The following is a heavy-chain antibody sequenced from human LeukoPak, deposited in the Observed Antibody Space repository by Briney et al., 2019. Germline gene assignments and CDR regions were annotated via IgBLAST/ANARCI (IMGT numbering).Heavy chain of an antibody. J-gene: IGHJ4*02. V-gene: IGHV4-4*09. CDR3: ARHHPYCSSTSCYYDY. Sequence: SETLSVTCNVTDGSISSYYWSWIRQPPGKGLEWIGYIYTSGSTNYNPSLKSRVTISVDTSKNQFSLKLSSVTAADTAVYHCARHHPYCSSTSCYYDYWGQGTLVTVSS. CDR1: DGSISSYY. CDR2: IYTSGST. D-gene: IGHD2-2*01.